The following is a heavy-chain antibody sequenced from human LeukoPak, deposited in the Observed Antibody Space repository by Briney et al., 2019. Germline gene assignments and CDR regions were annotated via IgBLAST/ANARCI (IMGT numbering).Heavy chain of an antibody. Sequence: GGSLRLSCAASGFTFSSYWMHWVRQAPGKGLEWVSGINWNGGSTGYADSVKGRFTISRDNAKNSLYLQMNSLRAEDTALYYCASNRYRRLMVLGGVDYYYMDVWGKGTTVTVSS. V-gene: IGHV3-20*04. CDR3: ASNRYRRLMVLGGVDYYYMDV. J-gene: IGHJ6*03. D-gene: IGHD2-8*01. CDR2: INWNGGST. CDR1: GFTFSSYW.